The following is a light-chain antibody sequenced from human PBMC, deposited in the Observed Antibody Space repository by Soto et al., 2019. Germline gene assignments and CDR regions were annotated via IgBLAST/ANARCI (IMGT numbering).Light chain of an antibody. CDR1: QSVSSNY. V-gene: IGKV3-20*01. CDR3: QQYGGSPRT. CDR2: GAS. J-gene: IGKJ1*01. Sequence: TQSPGTLSLSPGERATLSCRASQSVSSNYLAWYQQKPGQAPRLLIYGASSRATGIPDRFSGSGSGTENTLTISRLEPEDFAVYYCQQYGGSPRTFGQGTKVEIK.